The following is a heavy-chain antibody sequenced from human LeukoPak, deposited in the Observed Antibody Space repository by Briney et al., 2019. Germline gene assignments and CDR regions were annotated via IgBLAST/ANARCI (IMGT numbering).Heavy chain of an antibody. CDR2: ITYSSSTI. V-gene: IGHV3-48*01. Sequence: ASGFTFXSYSMTWVRQAPGKGLEWVSYITYSSSTIYYADSVKGRFTISRDNSKNTLYLQMNSLRAEDTAVYYXXXXXXXXXXXXPXXXXMDVWGXGXTVTVSS. CDR3: XXXXXXXXXXXPXXXXMDV. CDR1: GFTFXSYS. J-gene: IGHJ6*03.